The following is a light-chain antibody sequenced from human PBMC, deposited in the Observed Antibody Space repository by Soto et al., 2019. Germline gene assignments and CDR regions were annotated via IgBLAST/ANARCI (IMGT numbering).Light chain of an antibody. CDR2: DAS. J-gene: IGKJ4*01. CDR1: QTISSW. Sequence: DIKMYQSPSTLSGYVGDRVTITCRASQTISSWLAWYQQKPGKAPKLLIYDASSLESGVPSRFSGSGSGTDFTLTISSLQPEDFATYYCIQDYNYPLTFGGGTMVDI. CDR3: IQDYNYPLT. V-gene: IGKV1-5*01.